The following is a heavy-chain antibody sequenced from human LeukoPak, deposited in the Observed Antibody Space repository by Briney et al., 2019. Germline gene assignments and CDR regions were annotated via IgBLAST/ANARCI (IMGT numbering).Heavy chain of an antibody. D-gene: IGHD5-12*01. Sequence: HAGGSLRLSCAASGFTFSSYAMHWVRQAPGKGLEWVAVISYDGSNKYYADSVKGRFTISRDNSKNTLYLQTNSLRAEDTAVYYCARGVGGYDINADFDYWGQGTLVTVSS. J-gene: IGHJ4*02. CDR2: ISYDGSNK. CDR3: ARGVGGYDINADFDY. V-gene: IGHV3-30*04. CDR1: GFTFSSYA.